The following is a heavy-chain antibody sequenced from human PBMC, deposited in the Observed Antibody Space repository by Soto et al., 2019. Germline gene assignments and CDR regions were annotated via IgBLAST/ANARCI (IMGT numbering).Heavy chain of an antibody. CDR2: ISAYNGNT. D-gene: IGHD3-16*02. Sequence: QVPLVQSGAEVKKPGASVKVSCKASGYTFTSYGISWVRQAPGQGLEWMGWISAYNGNTNYAQKLQGRVTMTTDTSTSTAYMELRSLRSDDTAVYYCARGYIYDYIWGSYHLFDYWGQGTLVTVSS. J-gene: IGHJ4*02. V-gene: IGHV1-18*01. CDR1: GYTFTSYG. CDR3: ARGYIYDYIWGSYHLFDY.